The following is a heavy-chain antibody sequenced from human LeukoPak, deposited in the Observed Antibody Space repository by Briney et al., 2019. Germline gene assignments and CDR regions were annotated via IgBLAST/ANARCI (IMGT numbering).Heavy chain of an antibody. CDR3: AKASYYDSSGYYDQGY. V-gene: IGHV3-23*01. Sequence: GGSLRLSCAASGFTFSSYAMSWVRQAPGKGLEWVSAISGSGGSTYYADSVKGRFTISRDNSKNTLYLQMNSLRAEDTAVYYCAKASYYDSSGYYDQGYWGQGTLVTVSS. CDR2: ISGSGGST. CDR1: GFTFSSYA. J-gene: IGHJ4*02. D-gene: IGHD3-22*01.